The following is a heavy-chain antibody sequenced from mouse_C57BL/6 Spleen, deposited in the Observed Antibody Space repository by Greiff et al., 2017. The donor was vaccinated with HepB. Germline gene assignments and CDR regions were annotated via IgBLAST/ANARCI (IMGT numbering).Heavy chain of an antibody. CDR1: GFTFNTYA. V-gene: IGHV10-3*01. D-gene: IGHD1-1*01. CDR3: VRDDYYGSSWYFDV. CDR2: IRSKSSNYAT. J-gene: IGHJ1*03. Sequence: EVHLVESGGGLVQPKGSLKLSCAASGFTFNTYAMHWVRQAPGKGLEWVARIRSKSSNYATYYADSVKDRFTISRDDSQSMLYRQMNNLKTEDTAMYYCVRDDYYGSSWYFDVWGTGTTVTVSS.